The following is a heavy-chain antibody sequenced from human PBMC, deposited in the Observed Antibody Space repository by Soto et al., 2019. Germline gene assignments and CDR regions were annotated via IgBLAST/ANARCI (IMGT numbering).Heavy chain of an antibody. V-gene: IGHV3-7*01. CDR1: GLNFSRYW. D-gene: IGHD3-22*01. Sequence: GGSLRLSCAASGLNFSRYWMNWVRQAPGKGLEWVANIKEDGSERHYVDSVKGRFAISIDNSKSFLYLQINSLRAEDTAVYYCANSPYASSGYNYLCFEYWGRGTLVTVSS. J-gene: IGHJ4*01. CDR2: IKEDGSER. CDR3: ANSPYASSGYNYLCFEY.